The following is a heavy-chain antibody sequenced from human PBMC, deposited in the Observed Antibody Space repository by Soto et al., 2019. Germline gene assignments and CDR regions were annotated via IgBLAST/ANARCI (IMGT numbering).Heavy chain of an antibody. CDR2: IIPFFGTT. J-gene: IGHJ3*02. V-gene: IGHV1-69*01. Sequence: QVQLVQSGAEVKSPGSSVKVSCKASGGTFSTYSFTWVRQAPGQGLEWMGGIIPFFGTTDYAQKFQGRVTISADESTRTAYMELSSLTSDDTAVYFCARVPPGWRSVEFGAFDIWGQGTLVTVSS. D-gene: IGHD1-1*01. CDR3: ARVPPGWRSVEFGAFDI. CDR1: GGTFSTYS.